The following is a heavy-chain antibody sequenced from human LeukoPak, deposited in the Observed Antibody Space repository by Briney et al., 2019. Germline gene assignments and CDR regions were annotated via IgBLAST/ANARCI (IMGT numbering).Heavy chain of an antibody. CDR2: INHGGST. CDR3: ARDARGSSHLDY. D-gene: IGHD6-13*01. V-gene: IGHV4-34*01. CDR1: GGSFSGYY. Sequence: PSETLSLTSAVYGGSFSGYYWSWIRQPPGKGLEWIGEINHGGSTNYNPSLKSRVIISVDTSKNQFSLKLSSVTAADTAVYYCARDARGSSHLDYWGQGTLVTVSS. J-gene: IGHJ4*02.